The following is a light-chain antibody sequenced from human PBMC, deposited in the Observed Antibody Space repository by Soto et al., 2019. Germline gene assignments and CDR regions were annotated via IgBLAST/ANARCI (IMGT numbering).Light chain of an antibody. V-gene: IGKV3-20*01. CDR1: EPVSKSF. Sequence: EIVLTPSPGTLSLSPGERATLYCRASEPVSKSFLAWYQQKRGQAPRLLIYGASTRATGVPDRFSGSGSGTDFTLTISELEPEDFAVYYCQLYHWSLTWTFGPGTKVDIK. J-gene: IGKJ1*01. CDR2: GAS. CDR3: QLYHWSLTWT.